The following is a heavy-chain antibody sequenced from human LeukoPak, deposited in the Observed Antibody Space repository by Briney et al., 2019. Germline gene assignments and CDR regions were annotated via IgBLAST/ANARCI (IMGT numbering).Heavy chain of an antibody. V-gene: IGHV1-18*01. CDR2: ISAYNGNT. Sequence: ASVKVSCKASGYTFTSYGISWVRQAPGQGLEWMGWISAYNGNTNYAQKLQGRVTMTTDTSTSTAYMELRSLRSDDTAVYYCARYRFGESLYYYYYGMDVWGQGTTVTVSS. CDR1: GYTFTSYG. D-gene: IGHD3-10*01. CDR3: ARYRFGESLYYYYYGMDV. J-gene: IGHJ6*02.